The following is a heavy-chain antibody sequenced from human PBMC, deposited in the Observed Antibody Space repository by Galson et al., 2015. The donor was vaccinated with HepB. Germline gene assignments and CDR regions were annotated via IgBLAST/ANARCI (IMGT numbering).Heavy chain of an antibody. Sequence: SLRLSCAASGFTFSSYGMHWVRQAPGKGLEWVAVISYDGSNKYYADSVKGRFTISRDNSKNTLYLQMNSLRAEDTAVYYCAKDRSMITFGDPGHYYYGMDVWGQGTTVTVSS. J-gene: IGHJ6*02. CDR1: GFTFSSYG. D-gene: IGHD3-16*01. V-gene: IGHV3-30*18. CDR3: AKDRSMITFGDPGHYYYGMDV. CDR2: ISYDGSNK.